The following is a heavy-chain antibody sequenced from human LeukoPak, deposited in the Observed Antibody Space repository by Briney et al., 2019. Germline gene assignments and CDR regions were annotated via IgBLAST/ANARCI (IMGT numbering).Heavy chain of an antibody. Sequence: GRTLRLSCVASVYIFSNYDLHWVRQAPGKGLVGVAVIWYDGSRKYYTDSVRGRLTISRDNSKNTLYQQMNSLRVEDTAVYYCARAECSSSSCPSIFGYWGQGTLVTVSS. CDR2: IWYDGSRK. J-gene: IGHJ4*02. CDR1: VYIFSNYD. V-gene: IGHV3-33*01. CDR3: ARAECSSSSCPSIFGY. D-gene: IGHD2-2*01.